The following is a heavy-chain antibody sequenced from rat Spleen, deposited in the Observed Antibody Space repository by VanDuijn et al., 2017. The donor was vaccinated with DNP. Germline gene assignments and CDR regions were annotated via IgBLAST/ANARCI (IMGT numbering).Heavy chain of an antibody. V-gene: IGHV4-2*01. J-gene: IGHJ3*01. Sequence: EVKLVESGGGLVQPGRSLKLSCAASGFKLNDYWMGWVRQAPGKELEWIGEINKDSSTINYTPSLKDKFTISSDKAQNTLYLQMSKLGSEDTAIYYCARAGWHGWLAYWGQGTLVTVSS. D-gene: IGHD1-11*01. CDR3: ARAGWHGWLAY. CDR2: INKDSSTI. CDR1: GFKLNDYW.